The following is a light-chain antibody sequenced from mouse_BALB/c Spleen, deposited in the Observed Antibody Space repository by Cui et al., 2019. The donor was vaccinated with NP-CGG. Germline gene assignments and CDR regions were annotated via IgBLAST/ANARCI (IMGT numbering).Light chain of an antibody. V-gene: IGLV1*01. CDR2: GTN. Sequence: AVVTQASALTTSPGEKDTLTYRSSTGAVTTSNYANWVQEKPDHLFTGLIGGTNNRVPGVPARFSGSLIGDKAALTITGAQTEDEAIYFCALWYSNHWLFGGGTKLTVL. CDR1: TGAVTTSNY. CDR3: ALWYSNHWL. J-gene: IGLJ1*01.